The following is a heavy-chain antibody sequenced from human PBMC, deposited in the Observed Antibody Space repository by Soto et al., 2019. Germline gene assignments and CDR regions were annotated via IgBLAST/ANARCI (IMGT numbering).Heavy chain of an antibody. CDR2: ISSSGSTI. V-gene: IGHV3-48*03. D-gene: IGHD2-8*01. CDR3: ARVGNGPMDV. J-gene: IGHJ6*02. Sequence: GGSLRVSCAASGFTFSSYEMNWVRQAPGKGLEWVSYISSSGSTIYYADSVKGRFTISRDNAKDSLYLQMNSLRAEDTAVYYCARVGNGPMDVWGQGTTVTVSS. CDR1: GFTFSSYE.